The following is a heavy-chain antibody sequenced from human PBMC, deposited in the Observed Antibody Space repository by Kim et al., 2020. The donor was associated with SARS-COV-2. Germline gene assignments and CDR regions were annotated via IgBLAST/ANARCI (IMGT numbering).Heavy chain of an antibody. CDR3: ARENSSSWSFYYYGMDV. V-gene: IGHV4-4*02. J-gene: IGHJ6*02. D-gene: IGHD6-13*01. Sequence: SETLSLTCAVSGGSISSSNWWSWVRQPPGKGLEWIGEIYHSGSTNYNPSLKSRVTISVDKSKNQFSLKLSSVTAADTAVYYCARENSSSWSFYYYGMDVWGQGTTVTVSS. CDR1: GGSISSSNW. CDR2: IYHSGST.